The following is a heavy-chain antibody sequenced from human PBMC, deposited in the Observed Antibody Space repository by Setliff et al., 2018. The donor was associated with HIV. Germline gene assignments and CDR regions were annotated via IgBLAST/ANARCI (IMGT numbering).Heavy chain of an antibody. CDR1: GGTFRSFG. D-gene: IGHD3-3*01. V-gene: IGHV1-69*13. CDR2: INPMFGTA. CDR3: ARVRSGQALDL. Sequence: SVKVSCKASGGTFRSFGISWVRQAPGKGLEWVGGINPMFGTANYAQKYLGRVTIRADESTITAHLELSSLTSEDTAVYYCARVRSGQALDLWGQGTLVTVSS. J-gene: IGHJ5*02.